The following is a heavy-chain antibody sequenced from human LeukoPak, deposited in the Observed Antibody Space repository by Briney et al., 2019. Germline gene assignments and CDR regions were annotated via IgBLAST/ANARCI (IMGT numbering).Heavy chain of an antibody. CDR1: GGSISSSSYY. CDR3: ARQKKGGYALLFDY. Sequence: PSETLSLTCTVSGGSISSSSYYWGWIRQPPGKGLEWIGSIYYSGSTYYNPSLKSRVTISVGTSKNQFSLKLSSVTAADTAVYYCARQKKGGYALLFDYWGQGTLVTVSS. CDR2: IYYSGST. D-gene: IGHD5-12*01. J-gene: IGHJ4*02. V-gene: IGHV4-39*01.